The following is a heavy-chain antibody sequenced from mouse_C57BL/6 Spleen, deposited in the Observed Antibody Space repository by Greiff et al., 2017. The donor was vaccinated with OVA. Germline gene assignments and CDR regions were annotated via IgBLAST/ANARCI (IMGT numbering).Heavy chain of an antibody. J-gene: IGHJ4*01. V-gene: IGHV1-85*01. CDR1: GYTFTSYD. CDR3: ASIYYYGSSYDYAMDY. CDR2: IYPRDGST. D-gene: IGHD1-1*01. Sequence: QVQLQQSGPELVKPGASVTLSCKASGYTFTSYDINWVKQRPGQGLEWIGWIYPRDGSTKYNEKFKGKATLTVDTSSSTAYMELHSLTSEDSAVYFCASIYYYGSSYDYAMDYWGQGTSVTVSS.